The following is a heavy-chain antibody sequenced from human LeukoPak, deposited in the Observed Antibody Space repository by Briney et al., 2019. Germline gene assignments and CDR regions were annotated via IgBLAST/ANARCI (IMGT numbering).Heavy chain of an antibody. CDR2: FKTKYNQV. Sequence: AGGSLRLSCAASGFSFSSTWMNWVRQAPGKGLEWVSTFKTKYNQVYYAESVRGRFTISTDNSKNTVYLQMNSLRAEDTALYYCARSVPDYTRFDYWGQEALVTVSS. D-gene: IGHD4-11*01. V-gene: IGHV3-23*05. CDR1: GFSFSSTW. CDR3: ARSVPDYTRFDY. J-gene: IGHJ4*02.